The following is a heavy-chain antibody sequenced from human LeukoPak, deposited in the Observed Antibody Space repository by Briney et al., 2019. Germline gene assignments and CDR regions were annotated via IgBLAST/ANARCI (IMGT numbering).Heavy chain of an antibody. CDR1: GGSISSGGYY. V-gene: IGHV4-31*03. Sequence: PSQTLSLTCTVSGGSISSGGYYWSWIRQHPGKGLEWIGYIYYSGSTYYNPSLKSRVTISVDTSKNQFSLKLSSVTAADTAVYYCARGQPLYDSSGYYRPYYFDYWGQGTLVTVSS. CDR3: ARGQPLYDSSGYYRPYYFDY. D-gene: IGHD3-22*01. CDR2: IYYSGST. J-gene: IGHJ4*02.